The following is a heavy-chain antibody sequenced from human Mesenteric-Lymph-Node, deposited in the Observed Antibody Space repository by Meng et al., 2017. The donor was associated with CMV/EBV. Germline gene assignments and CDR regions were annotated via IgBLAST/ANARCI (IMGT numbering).Heavy chain of an antibody. V-gene: IGHV6-1*01. Sequence: TCAISGDSVSSNIATEHWIRQSPSRGLEWLGRTYYRSKWYNDYAPSVKSRITINPDTSKNQFSLHLNSVTPEDTAVYYCATGSDCDYWGRGTLVTVSS. D-gene: IGHD3-9*01. J-gene: IGHJ4*02. CDR2: TYYRSKWYN. CDR3: ATGSDCDY. CDR1: GDSVSSNIAT.